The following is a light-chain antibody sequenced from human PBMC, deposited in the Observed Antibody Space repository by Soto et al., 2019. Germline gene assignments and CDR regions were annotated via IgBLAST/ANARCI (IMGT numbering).Light chain of an antibody. V-gene: IGKV3-11*01. CDR2: DAS. CDR1: QSVSSY. Sequence: ETVLTQPPATLALSPGERATLSCRASQSVSSYLAWYQQKRGQAPRLLIYDASNRATGIPARFSGSGSGTDFSLIISSLEPEDFAVYYCQQRSNWPLTFGGGTKVDIK. J-gene: IGKJ4*01. CDR3: QQRSNWPLT.